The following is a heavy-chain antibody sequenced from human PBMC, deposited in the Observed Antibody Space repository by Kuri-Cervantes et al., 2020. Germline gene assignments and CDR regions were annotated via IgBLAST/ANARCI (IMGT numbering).Heavy chain of an antibody. CDR3: ATKGKWDLRGEFYFDH. D-gene: IGHD1-26*01. Sequence: ASVKVSCKASGYTFTNFGFSWVRQAPGQGLEWIGWITTYNGDTDYAHKLQGRVTLTTDTSTTTAHMELRSLRSDDTAVYYCATKGKWDLRGEFYFDHWGQGTLVTVSS. V-gene: IGHV1-18*01. CDR2: ITTYNGDT. J-gene: IGHJ4*02. CDR1: GYTFTNFG.